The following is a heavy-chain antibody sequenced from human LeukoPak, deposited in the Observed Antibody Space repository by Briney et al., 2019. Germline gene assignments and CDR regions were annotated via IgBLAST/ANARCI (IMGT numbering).Heavy chain of an antibody. V-gene: IGHV3-72*01. CDR2: SRNKPNNYTP. D-gene: IGHD2-2*01. CDR3: ARGYCRTSSCRYLDY. J-gene: IGHJ4*02. Sequence: GESLKISCETSGYSLSDHYMDWVRQAPGKGLEWVGRSRNKPNNYTPEYAASVEGRFTISRDDSKNSLYLQMNSLRTEDTAAYYCARGYCRTSSCRYLDYWGQGTLVTVSS. CDR1: GYSLSDHY.